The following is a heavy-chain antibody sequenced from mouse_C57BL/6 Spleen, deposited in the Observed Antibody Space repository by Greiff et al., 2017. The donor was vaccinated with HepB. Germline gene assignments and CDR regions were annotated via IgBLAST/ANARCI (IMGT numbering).Heavy chain of an antibody. J-gene: IGHJ3*01. CDR2: ISDGGSYT. CDR1: GFTFSSYA. Sequence: EVKLQESGGGLVKPGGSLKLSCAASGFTFSSYAMSWVRQTPEKRLEWVATISDGGSYTYYPDNVKGRFTISRDNAKNNLYLQMSHLKSEDTAMYYCARDSIDYWGQGTLVTVSA. CDR3: ARDSIDY. V-gene: IGHV5-4*01.